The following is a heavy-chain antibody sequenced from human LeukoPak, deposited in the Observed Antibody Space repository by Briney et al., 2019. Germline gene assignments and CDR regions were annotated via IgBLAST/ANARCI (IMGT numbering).Heavy chain of an antibody. Sequence: GSLRLSCAASGFTFSSYSMNWVRQAPGKGLEWVSSISSSSSYIYYADSVKGRFTISRDNAKNSLYLQMNSLRAEDTAVYYCASSSTSGSYLPWGQGTLVTVSS. J-gene: IGHJ5*02. CDR3: ASSSTSGSYLP. CDR1: GFTFSSYS. CDR2: ISSSSSYI. D-gene: IGHD1-26*01. V-gene: IGHV3-21*01.